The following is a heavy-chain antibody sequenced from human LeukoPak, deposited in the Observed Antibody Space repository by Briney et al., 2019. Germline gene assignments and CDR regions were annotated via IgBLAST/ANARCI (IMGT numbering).Heavy chain of an antibody. CDR2: ISSSSSSI. D-gene: IGHD2-2*01. V-gene: IGHV3-48*01. J-gene: IGHJ4*02. CDR3: ASSTSCHDY. Sequence: GGSLSLSCAASGFTFSSYNMNWVRQAPGKGLEWVSYISSSSSSIYYADSVKGRFTISRDNAKNSLYLQMNSLRAEDTAVYYCASSTSCHDYWGQGTLVTASS. CDR1: GFTFSSYN.